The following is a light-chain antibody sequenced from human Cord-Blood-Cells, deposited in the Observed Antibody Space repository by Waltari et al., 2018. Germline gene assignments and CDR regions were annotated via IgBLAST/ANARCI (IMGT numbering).Light chain of an antibody. V-gene: IGKV3-11*01. Sequence: EIVLTQSPATLSLSPGDRATLSCRASQSVSSYLAWSQQKPGTAPRLLIYDASNRATGIPARFSGSGSGTDFTLTISSLEPEDFAVYYCQQRSNWPPETFGGGTKVEIK. CDR3: QQRSNWPPET. CDR2: DAS. J-gene: IGKJ4*01. CDR1: QSVSSY.